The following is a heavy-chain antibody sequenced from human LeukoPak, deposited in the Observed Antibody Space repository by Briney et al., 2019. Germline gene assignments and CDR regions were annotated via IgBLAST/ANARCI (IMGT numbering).Heavy chain of an antibody. D-gene: IGHD3-3*01. CDR1: GFTFSDYY. V-gene: IGHV3-11*04. CDR3: AKEGTYYDFWSGWYYFDY. Sequence: PGGSLRLSCAASGFTFSDYYMSWIRQAPGKGLEWVSYISSSGSTIYYADSVKGRFTISRDNSKNTLYLQMNSLRAEDTAVYYCAKEGTYYDFWSGWYYFDYWGQGTLVTVSS. J-gene: IGHJ4*02. CDR2: ISSSGSTI.